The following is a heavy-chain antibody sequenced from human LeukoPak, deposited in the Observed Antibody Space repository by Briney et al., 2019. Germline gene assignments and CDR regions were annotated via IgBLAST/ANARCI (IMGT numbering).Heavy chain of an antibody. J-gene: IGHJ3*02. CDR2: IWYDGSNK. V-gene: IGHV3-33*06. CDR3: AKDFGSYLGAFDI. CDR1: GFTFSSYG. Sequence: GESLRLSCAASGFTFSSYGMHWVRQAPGKGLEWVAVIWYDGSNKYYADSVKGRFTISRDNSKNTLYLQMNSLRAEDTAVYYCAKDFGSYLGAFDIWGQGTMVTVSS. D-gene: IGHD1-26*01.